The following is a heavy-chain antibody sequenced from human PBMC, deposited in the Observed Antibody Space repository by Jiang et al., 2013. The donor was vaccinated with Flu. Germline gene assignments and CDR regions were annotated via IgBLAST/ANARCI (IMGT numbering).Heavy chain of an antibody. CDR3: ARGLASLWRD. CDR2: INHSGST. Sequence: LLKPSETLSLTCAVYGGSFSGYYWSWIRQPPGKGLEWIGEINHSGSTNYNPSLKSRVTISVDTSKNQFSLKLSSVTAADTAVYYCARGLASLWRDWGQGTLVTVSS. CDR1: GGSFSGYY. D-gene: IGHD1-1*01. J-gene: IGHJ4*02. V-gene: IGHV4-34*01.